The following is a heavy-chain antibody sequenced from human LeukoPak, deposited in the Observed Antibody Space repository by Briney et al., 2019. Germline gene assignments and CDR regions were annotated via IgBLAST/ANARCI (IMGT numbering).Heavy chain of an antibody. CDR3: ARGFAYYDSSGYYDY. CDR1: AGSISSSTYS. V-gene: IGHV4-30-4*07. D-gene: IGHD3-22*01. Sequence: PSETLSLTCTVSAGSISSSTYSWGWIRQPPGKGLEWIGYIYYSGSTYYNPSLKSQVTISVDTSKNQFSLKLSSVTAADTAVYYCARGFAYYDSSGYYDYWGQGTLVTVSS. J-gene: IGHJ4*02. CDR2: IYYSGST.